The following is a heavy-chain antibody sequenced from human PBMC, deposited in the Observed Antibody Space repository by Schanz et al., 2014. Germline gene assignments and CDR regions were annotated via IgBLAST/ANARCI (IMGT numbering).Heavy chain of an antibody. CDR1: GFSLDIFA. V-gene: IGHV3-23*04. CDR3: AKDRSWDYDSSGYFDY. D-gene: IGHD3-22*01. J-gene: IGHJ4*02. CDR2: FNDGGVNK. Sequence: EVQLVESGGGLVQPGGSLRLSCATSGFSLDIFAVSWVRQAPGKGLEWVSSFNDGGVNKYYADSVKGRFTISRDNSKNTLYLQMNSLRAEDTAVYYCAKDRSWDYDSSGYFDYWGQGTLVTVSS.